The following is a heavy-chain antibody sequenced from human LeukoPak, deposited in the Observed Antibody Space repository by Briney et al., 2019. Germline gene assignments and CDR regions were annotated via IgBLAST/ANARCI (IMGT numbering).Heavy chain of an antibody. Sequence: SETLSLTCTVSGGSISSGSYFWGRIRQPPGKGLEWIGSIYYSGSTYYNPSLKSRVTISVDTSKNQFSLKLSSVTAADTAVYYCASPRGVINADAFEIWGQGTMVTVSS. D-gene: IGHD3-10*01. J-gene: IGHJ3*02. CDR1: GGSISSGSYF. CDR2: IYYSGST. V-gene: IGHV4-39*01. CDR3: ASPRGVINADAFEI.